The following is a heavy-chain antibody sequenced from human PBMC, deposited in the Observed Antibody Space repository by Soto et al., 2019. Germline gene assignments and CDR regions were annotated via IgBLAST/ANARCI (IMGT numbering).Heavy chain of an antibody. CDR3: ARVLGILVVTAPGAFDI. CDR1: GGSISSGGYS. Sequence: QLQLQGSGSGLVKPSQTLSLTCAVSGGSISSGGYSWSWIRQPPGKGLEWIGYIYHSGSTYYNPSHKSRVTISVDRSRTQFSLKLSSVTAADTAVYYCARVLGILVVTAPGAFDIWGQGTMVTVSS. V-gene: IGHV4-30-2*01. CDR2: IYHSGST. D-gene: IGHD2-21*02. J-gene: IGHJ3*02.